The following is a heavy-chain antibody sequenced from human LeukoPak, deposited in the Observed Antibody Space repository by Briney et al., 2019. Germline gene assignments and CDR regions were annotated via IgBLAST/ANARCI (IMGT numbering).Heavy chain of an antibody. CDR3: ASLGKLGYYFDY. J-gene: IGHJ4*02. CDR1: TGSISSSSYY. D-gene: IGHD3-16*01. V-gene: IGHV4-39*01. Sequence: PSETLSLTCTVSTGSISSSSYYWGWVRQPPGKGLEWIGTIYYSGRTYYNPSLESRLTISLDTSKNQFSLNLSSVTAADTAVYYCASLGKLGYYFDYWGQGTLVTVSS. CDR2: IYYSGRT.